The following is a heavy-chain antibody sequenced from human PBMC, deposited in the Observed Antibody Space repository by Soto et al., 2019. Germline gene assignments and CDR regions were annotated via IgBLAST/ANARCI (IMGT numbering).Heavy chain of an antibody. CDR1: GGTFSSYA. Sequence: QVQLVQSGAEVKKPGSSVKVSCKASGGTFSSYAISWVRQAPGQGLEWMGGIIPIFGTANYAQNFQGRVTITADESTSPAYMDLSSLRSEDTAVYYCARDLRAAGRPGMDVWGQGTTVTVSS. V-gene: IGHV1-69*01. CDR3: ARDLRAAGRPGMDV. CDR2: IIPIFGTA. D-gene: IGHD6-13*01. J-gene: IGHJ6*02.